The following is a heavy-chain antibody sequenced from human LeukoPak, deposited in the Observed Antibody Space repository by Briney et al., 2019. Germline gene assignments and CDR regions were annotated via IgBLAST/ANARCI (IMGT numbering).Heavy chain of an antibody. CDR1: GYTLTELS. CDR2: FDPEDGGS. Sequence: GASVKVSCKVSGYTLTELSMHWVRQAPGKGLEWMGGFDPEDGGSIYAQKFQGRVTMTEDTSTDTAYMELSSLRSEDTAVYYCATLIPVYYDSSGYALGYWGQGTLVTVSS. J-gene: IGHJ4*02. V-gene: IGHV1-24*01. CDR3: ATLIPVYYDSSGYALGY. D-gene: IGHD3-22*01.